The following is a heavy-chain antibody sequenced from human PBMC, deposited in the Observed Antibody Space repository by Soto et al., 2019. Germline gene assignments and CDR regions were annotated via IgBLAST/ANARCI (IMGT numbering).Heavy chain of an antibody. CDR1: GFSLTTNGVG. CDR3: AHTRGYYDDDSGHYFPAY. V-gene: IGHV2-5*01. J-gene: IGHJ4*02. D-gene: IGHD3-22*01. CDR2: IYWNDDK. Sequence: ESGPTLVNPTQTLTLTCSFSGFSLTTNGVGVDWIRQPPGKALEWLALIYWNDDKRYSPSLKSRLTITKDTSKNQVVLTMTNMGPVDTATYYCAHTRGYYDDDSGHYFPAYWGQGTLVTVSS.